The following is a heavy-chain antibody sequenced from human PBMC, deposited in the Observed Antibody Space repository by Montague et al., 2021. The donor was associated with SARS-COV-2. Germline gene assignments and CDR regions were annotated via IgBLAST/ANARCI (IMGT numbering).Heavy chain of an antibody. D-gene: IGHD3-16*01. V-gene: IGHV4-39*01. CDR3: ARHPRGYYDYVWGSPSYYFDY. CDR2: IYYSGST. J-gene: IGHJ4*02. CDR1: GGSISGSSYN. Sequence: SETLSLTCTVSGGSISGSSYNWGWIRQPPGKGLEWIGSIYYSGSTYYNPSLKSRVTISVDTSKNQFSLKLSSVTAADTAVYYCARHPRGYYDYVWGSPSYYFDYWGQGTLVTVSS.